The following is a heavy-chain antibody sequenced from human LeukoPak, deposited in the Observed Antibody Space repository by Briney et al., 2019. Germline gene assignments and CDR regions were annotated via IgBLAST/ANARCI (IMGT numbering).Heavy chain of an antibody. Sequence: GGSLRLSCAASGFTFSSYWMHWVRQAPGKGLVWVSRIKSDGSTRYADSVKGRFTISRDNSKNTLYLQMNSLRDEDTAVYYCARGDYDGSGSLNYWGQGTLVTVSS. CDR3: ARGDYDGSGSLNY. V-gene: IGHV3-74*01. D-gene: IGHD3-22*01. J-gene: IGHJ4*02. CDR1: GFTFSSYW. CDR2: IKSDGST.